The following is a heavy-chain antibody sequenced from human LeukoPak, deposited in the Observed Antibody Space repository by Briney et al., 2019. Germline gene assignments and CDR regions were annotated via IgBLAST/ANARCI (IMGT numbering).Heavy chain of an antibody. J-gene: IGHJ5*02. CDR1: GFTVSSNY. D-gene: IGHD1-26*01. CDR3: TKDFEGSFDP. V-gene: IGHV3-23*01. CDR2: ISGSGDGANT. Sequence: PGGSLRLSCAASGFTVSSNYMSWVRQAPGKGLEWVSGISGSGDGANTYYADSVKGRFTISRDIFKNTLYLQMNSLRAEDTAVYYCTKDFEGSFDPWGQGTLVTVSS.